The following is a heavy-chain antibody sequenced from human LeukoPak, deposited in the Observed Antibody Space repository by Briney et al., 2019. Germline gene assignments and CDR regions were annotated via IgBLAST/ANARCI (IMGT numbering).Heavy chain of an antibody. Sequence: ASVKVSCKASGYTFTGYHMHWVRQAPGQGLEWMGWINPNSGGTNYAQKFQGWVTMTRDTSISTAYMELSRLRPDDTAVYYCARGVHSGDWFDPWGQGTLVTVSS. J-gene: IGHJ5*02. CDR1: GYTFTGYH. CDR3: ARGVHSGDWFDP. D-gene: IGHD6-25*01. CDR2: INPNSGGT. V-gene: IGHV1-2*04.